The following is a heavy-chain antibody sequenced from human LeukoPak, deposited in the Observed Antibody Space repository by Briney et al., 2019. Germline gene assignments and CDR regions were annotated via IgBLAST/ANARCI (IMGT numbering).Heavy chain of an antibody. V-gene: IGHV4-59*01. CDR3: ARGRGYNYPFDY. CDR2: IYYSGST. D-gene: IGHD5-18*01. Sequence: SETLSLTCTVSGDSISSYYWSWLRQPPGKGLEWIGYIYYSGSTNYNPSLKSRATISVDRSKNQFSLNLSSVTAADTAIYYCARGRGYNYPFDYWGQGTLVTVSS. CDR1: GDSISSYY. J-gene: IGHJ4*02.